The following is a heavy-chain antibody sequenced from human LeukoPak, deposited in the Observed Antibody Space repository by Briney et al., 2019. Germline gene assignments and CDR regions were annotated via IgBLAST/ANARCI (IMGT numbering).Heavy chain of an antibody. CDR3: ARVHPRDDFWSGYYNINGVGFDP. CDR1: GYSISSGYY. J-gene: IGHJ5*02. CDR2: IYYSGST. Sequence: PSETLSLTCTVSGYSISSGYYWGWIRQPPGKGLEWIGSIYYSGSTYYNPSLKSRVTISVDTSKNQFSLKLSSVTAADTAVYYCARVHPRDDFWSGYYNINGVGFDPWGQGTLVTVSS. D-gene: IGHD3-3*01. V-gene: IGHV4-38-2*02.